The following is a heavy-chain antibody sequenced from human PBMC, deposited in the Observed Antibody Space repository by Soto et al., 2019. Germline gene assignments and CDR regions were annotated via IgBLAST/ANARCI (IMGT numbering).Heavy chain of an antibody. CDR3: ARAGTTIFGVVIMVDY. CDR1: GYTFTSYG. Sequence: QVQLVQSGAEVKKPGASVQVSCKASGYTFTSYGISWVRQAPGQVLEWMGWISAYNGNTNYAQKLQGRVTMTTDTYTSTAYMELRSLRSDDTAVYYCARAGTTIFGVVIMVDYWGQGTLVTVSS. CDR2: ISAYNGNT. V-gene: IGHV1-18*01. D-gene: IGHD3-3*01. J-gene: IGHJ4*02.